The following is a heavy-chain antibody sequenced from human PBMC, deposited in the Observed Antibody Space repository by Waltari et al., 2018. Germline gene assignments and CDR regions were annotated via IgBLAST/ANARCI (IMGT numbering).Heavy chain of an antibody. Sequence: QVQLQESGPGLVKPSETLSLTCAVSGYSISSGYYWGWIRQPPGKGLEWIGSIYHSGSTYYNPTLKSRVTISVDTSKNQFALKLSSVTAADTAVYYCAGLPHPRNTLGTRDYWGQGTLVIVSS. V-gene: IGHV4-38-2*01. D-gene: IGHD1-1*01. CDR3: AGLPHPRNTLGTRDY. CDR2: IYHSGST. CDR1: GYSISSGYY. J-gene: IGHJ4*02.